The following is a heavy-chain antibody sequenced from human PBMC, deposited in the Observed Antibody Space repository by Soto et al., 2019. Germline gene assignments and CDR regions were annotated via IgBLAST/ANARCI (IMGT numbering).Heavy chain of an antibody. CDR1: GYALTSFA. V-gene: IGHV1-3*01. J-gene: IGHJ4*02. Sequence: QVQVVQSGAEVKKPGASVKVSCKASGYALTSFALHWVRQAPGQRLEWMGWINAGTDNTKISQKFQGRVTIIRDTSANTVYMELSSMRSEDTALYYCARRDGNFPYFDYWGQGTLVTVSS. D-gene: IGHD1-7*01. CDR2: INAGTDNT. CDR3: ARRDGNFPYFDY.